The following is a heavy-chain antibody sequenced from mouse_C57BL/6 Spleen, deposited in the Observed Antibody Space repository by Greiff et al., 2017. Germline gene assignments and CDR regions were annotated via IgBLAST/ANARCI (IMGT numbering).Heavy chain of an antibody. CDR3: AITVVAYYYAMDY. J-gene: IGHJ4*01. D-gene: IGHD1-1*01. CDR1: GFTFSDYG. V-gene: IGHV5-17*01. Sequence: DVMLVESGGGLVKPGGSLKLSCAASGFTFSDYGMHWVRQAPEKGLEWVAYISSGSSTIYYADTVKGRFTISRDKAKTTLFLQMTSLRSEDTAMYYCAITVVAYYYAMDYWGQGTSVTVSS. CDR2: ISSGSSTI.